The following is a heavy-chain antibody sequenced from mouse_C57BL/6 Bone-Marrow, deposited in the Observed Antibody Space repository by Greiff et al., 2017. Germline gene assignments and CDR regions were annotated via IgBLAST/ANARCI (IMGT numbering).Heavy chain of an antibody. V-gene: IGHV7-1*01. Sequence: EVQLVESGGGLVQSGRSLRLSCATSGFTFSDFYMEWVRQAPGKGLEWIAASRNKANDYTTEYSASVKGRFIVSRDTSQSILYLQMNALRAEDTAIYYCARDDGYYVRFAYWGQGTLVTVSA. J-gene: IGHJ3*01. CDR3: ARDDGYYVRFAY. CDR2: SRNKANDYTT. D-gene: IGHD2-3*01. CDR1: GFTFSDFY.